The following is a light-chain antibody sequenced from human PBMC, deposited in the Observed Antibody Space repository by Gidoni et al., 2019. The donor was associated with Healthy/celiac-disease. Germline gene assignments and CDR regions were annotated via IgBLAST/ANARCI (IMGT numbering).Light chain of an antibody. CDR3: QQYNSYPGT. V-gene: IGKV1-5*01. CDR1: QSISSW. CDR2: DAS. J-gene: IGKJ1*01. Sequence: DIQMTQSPSTLSASVGDRVTITCRASQSISSWLAWYQQKPGKAPKLLIYDASSLESVVPSRFSGSGSGTEFTLTISSLQPDDFATYYCQQYNSYPGTFGQGTKVEIK.